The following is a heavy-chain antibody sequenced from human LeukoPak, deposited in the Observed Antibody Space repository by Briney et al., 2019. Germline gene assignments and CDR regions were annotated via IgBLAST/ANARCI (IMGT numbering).Heavy chain of an antibody. CDR3: ARGYLTFFSMDAFDI. J-gene: IGHJ3*02. D-gene: IGHD3-10*01. V-gene: IGHV1-46*01. CDR2: INPSGGTT. Sequence: ASVKVSCKASGYTFTNYFMHWVRQAPGQGLEWMGIINPSGGTTSYAQKFQGRVTMTRGTSTSTVYMTLSSLSPEDTAIYFCARGYLTFFSMDAFDIWGQGTMVTVSS. CDR1: GYTFTNYF.